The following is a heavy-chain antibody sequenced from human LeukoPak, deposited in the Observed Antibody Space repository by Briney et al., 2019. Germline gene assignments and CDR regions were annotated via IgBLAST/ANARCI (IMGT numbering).Heavy chain of an antibody. CDR2: IYTSGST. CDR1: GGSISSYY. V-gene: IGHV4-4*07. J-gene: IGHJ5*02. D-gene: IGHD3-3*01. Sequence: PSETLSLTCTVSGGSISSYYWSWIRQPAGKGLEWIGRIYTSGSTNYNPSLKSRVTMSVDTSKNQFSLELSSVTAADTAVYYCARVVNADYDFWSGHAINWFDPWGQGTLVTVSS. CDR3: ARVVNADYDFWSGHAINWFDP.